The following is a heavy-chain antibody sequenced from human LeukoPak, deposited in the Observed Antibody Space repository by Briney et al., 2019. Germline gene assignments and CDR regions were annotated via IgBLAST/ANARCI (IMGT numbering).Heavy chain of an antibody. Sequence: SVKVSCKASGGTFSSYAISWVRQAPGQGLEWMGGIIPIFGTANYAQKFQGRVTITADESTSTAYMELSSLRSEDTAVYYCAQTDYGGYVGDRYNWFDPWGQGTLVTVSS. CDR3: AQTDYGGYVGDRYNWFDP. CDR2: IIPIFGTA. J-gene: IGHJ5*02. CDR1: GGTFSSYA. V-gene: IGHV1-69*01. D-gene: IGHD4-17*01.